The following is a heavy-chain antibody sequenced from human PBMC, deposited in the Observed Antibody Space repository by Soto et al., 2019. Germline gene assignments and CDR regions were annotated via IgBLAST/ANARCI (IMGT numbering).Heavy chain of an antibody. CDR1: GFSLNTYW. Sequence: GESLKISCEGFGFSLNTYWIAWVCQMPGKGLEWMGIIYPGDSDTRYSPSFQGQVTISADKSISTAYLQWSSLKASDTAMYYCARRRPGRYYYDSSGSGGAFDIWGQGTMVTVSS. V-gene: IGHV5-51*01. CDR3: ARRRPGRYYYDSSGSGGAFDI. CDR2: IYPGDSDT. D-gene: IGHD3-22*01. J-gene: IGHJ3*02.